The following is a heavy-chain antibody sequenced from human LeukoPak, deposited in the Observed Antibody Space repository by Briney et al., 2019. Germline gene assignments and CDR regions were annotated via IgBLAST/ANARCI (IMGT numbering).Heavy chain of an antibody. CDR2: IWYDGSNK. J-gene: IGHJ4*02. Sequence: GGSLRLSCAASGFTFSSYGMHWVRQAPGKGLEWVAVIWYDGSNKYYADSVKGRFTISRDNSKNTLYLQMTSLRAEDTAVYYCAKLKWLTTGNFDYWGQGTLVTVSS. CDR1: GFTFSSYG. V-gene: IGHV3-33*06. D-gene: IGHD5-12*01. CDR3: AKLKWLTTGNFDY.